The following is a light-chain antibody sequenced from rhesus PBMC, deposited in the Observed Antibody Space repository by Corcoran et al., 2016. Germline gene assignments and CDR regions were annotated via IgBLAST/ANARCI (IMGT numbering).Light chain of an antibody. Sequence: EIVMTQSPATLSLSPGETATLPCRASQNVGSYLAWYQQKPGPAPQPLGHSAYFRATGIPDRFSGSGARTDFNPTITSLEPEDFGVYPFQQYNDLLWTFGQGTKVEIK. V-gene: IGKV3-40*01. J-gene: IGKJ1*01. CDR1: QNVGSY. CDR3: QQYNDLLWT. CDR2: SAY.